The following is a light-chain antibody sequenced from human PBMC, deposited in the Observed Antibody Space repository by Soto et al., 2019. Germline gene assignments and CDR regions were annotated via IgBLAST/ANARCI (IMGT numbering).Light chain of an antibody. CDR2: GAS. Sequence: EIVMTQSPATLSVSPGERATLSCRASQSVSSNLACYQQKPGQAPRLLIYGASTRATDIPDRFSGSGSGAEFTLTISSLQSEDFAVYYCQQYNNWPRTFGQGTRLEIK. V-gene: IGKV3-15*01. J-gene: IGKJ5*01. CDR1: QSVSSN. CDR3: QQYNNWPRT.